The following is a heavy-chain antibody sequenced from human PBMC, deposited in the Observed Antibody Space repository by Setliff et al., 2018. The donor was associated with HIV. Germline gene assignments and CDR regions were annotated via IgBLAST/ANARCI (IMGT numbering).Heavy chain of an antibody. CDR3: ARNGPVGNPLQDAFHV. D-gene: IGHD7-27*01. J-gene: IGHJ3*01. V-gene: IGHV4-61*02. CDR1: GGSLSSGHYY. Sequence: SETLSLTCTVSGGSLSSGHYYWSWIRRPAGKGLEWIGRIYKTGNTNYNPSLKSRLTISLDTSKNQLSLKLTSVTAADTALYYCARNGPVGNPLQDAFHVWGQGTMVTVSS. CDR2: IYKTGNT.